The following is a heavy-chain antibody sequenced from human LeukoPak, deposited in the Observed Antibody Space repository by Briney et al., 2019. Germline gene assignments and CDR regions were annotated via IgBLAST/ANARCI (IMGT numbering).Heavy chain of an antibody. D-gene: IGHD3-10*01. CDR3: TIMVRGVIVSWFDP. CDR1: GGSISSGDYY. Sequence: SETLSLTCTVSGGSISSGDYYWSWIRQPSGKGLEWIGYIYYSGSTYYNPSLKSRVTISVDTSKNQFSLKLSSVTAADTAVYYCTIMVRGVIVSWFDPWGQGTLVTVSS. CDR2: IYYSGST. J-gene: IGHJ5*02. V-gene: IGHV4-30-4*01.